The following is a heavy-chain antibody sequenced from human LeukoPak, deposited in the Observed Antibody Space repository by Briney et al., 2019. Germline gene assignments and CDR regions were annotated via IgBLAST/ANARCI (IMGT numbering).Heavy chain of an antibody. J-gene: IGHJ4*02. Sequence: PSETLSLTCAVYGGPFSVYYWSWIRQPPGKGLECSGEINHSGSTNYNPSLKSRVTISVDTSKNQFPLKLSSVTAWEPAVYYFARGCRTQTWLSDWGQGTLVTVSS. CDR1: GGPFSVYY. D-gene: IGHD5-18*01. V-gene: IGHV4-34*01. CDR2: INHSGST. CDR3: ARGCRTQTWLSD.